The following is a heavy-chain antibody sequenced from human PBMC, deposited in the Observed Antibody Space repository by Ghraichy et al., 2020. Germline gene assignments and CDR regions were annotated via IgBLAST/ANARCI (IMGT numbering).Heavy chain of an antibody. D-gene: IGHD3-22*01. V-gene: IGHV2-70*11. CDR2: IDWDDDK. J-gene: IGHJ6*02. CDR1: WFSLSTSGMC. CDR3: ARVLTDYYDSSGYYYSYHYGMDV. Sequence: SGPTLVKPTQTLTLTCTFSWFSLSTSGMCVSWIRQPPGKALEWLARIDWDDDKYYSTSLKTRLTISKDTSKNQVVLTMTNMDPVDTATYYCARVLTDYYDSSGYYYSYHYGMDVWGQGTTVTVSS.